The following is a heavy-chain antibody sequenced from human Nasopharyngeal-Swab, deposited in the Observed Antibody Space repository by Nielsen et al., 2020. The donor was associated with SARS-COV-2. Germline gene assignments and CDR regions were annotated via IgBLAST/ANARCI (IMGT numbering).Heavy chain of an antibody. Sequence: KVSCKGSGYSFTSYWIGWVRQMPGKGLEWMGIIYPGDSDTRYSPSFQGQVTISADKSISTAYLQWSSLKASDTAMYYCARPLKQWLSGDAFDIWGQGTMVTVSS. V-gene: IGHV5-51*01. CDR1: GYSFTSYW. D-gene: IGHD6-19*01. J-gene: IGHJ3*02. CDR2: IYPGDSDT. CDR3: ARPLKQWLSGDAFDI.